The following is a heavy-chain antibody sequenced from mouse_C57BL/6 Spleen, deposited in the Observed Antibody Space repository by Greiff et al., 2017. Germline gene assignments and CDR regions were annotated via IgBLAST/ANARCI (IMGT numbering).Heavy chain of an antibody. J-gene: IGHJ3*01. CDR3: SRDSNYGGVAY. V-gene: IGHV1-22*01. CDR2: INPNNGGT. D-gene: IGHD2-5*01. Sequence: VQLQQSGPELVKPGASVKMSCKASGYTFTDYNMHWVKQSHGKSLEWIGYINPNNGGTSYNQKFKGKATLTVNKSSSTAYMELRSLTSEESAVYYCSRDSNYGGVAYWGQWTLGTVYA. CDR1: GYTFTDYN.